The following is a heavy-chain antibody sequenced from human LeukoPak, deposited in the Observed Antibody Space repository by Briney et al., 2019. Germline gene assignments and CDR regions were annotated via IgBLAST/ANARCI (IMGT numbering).Heavy chain of an antibody. J-gene: IGHJ4*02. CDR3: ARETSTGDGYTPFDY. D-gene: IGHD5-24*01. V-gene: IGHV1-69*13. CDR2: IIPIFGTA. CDR1: GGTFSSYA. Sequence: GASVKVSCKASGGTFSSYAISWVRQAPGQGLEWMGGIIPIFGTANYAQKFQGRVTITADESTSTAYMELSSLRSEDTAVYYCARETSTGDGYTPFDYWGQGTLVTVSS.